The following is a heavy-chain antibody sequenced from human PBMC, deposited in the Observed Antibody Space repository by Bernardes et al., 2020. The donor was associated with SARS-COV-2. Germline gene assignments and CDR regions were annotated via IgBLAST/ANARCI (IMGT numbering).Heavy chain of an antibody. CDR3: AIGAVAGTESFGF. CDR1: GFTFSNYG. J-gene: IGHJ4*02. V-gene: IGHV3-30*03. CDR2: ISYDGSQT. Sequence: GGSLRLSCAGSGFTFSNYGMHWVRQAPGKGLEWVATISYDGSQTTYADSVKGRFTISRDNSKNTLFLQMNSLRTEDTAVHFCAIGAVAGTESFGFWGQGALVTVSS. D-gene: IGHD6-19*01.